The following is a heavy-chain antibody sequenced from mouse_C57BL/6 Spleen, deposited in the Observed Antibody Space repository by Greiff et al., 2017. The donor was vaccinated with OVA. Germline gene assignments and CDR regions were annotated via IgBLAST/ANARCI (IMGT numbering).Heavy chain of an antibody. D-gene: IGHD2-3*01. Sequence: QVQLQQSGPELVKPGASVKISCKASGYAFSSSWMNWVKQRPGKGLEWIGRIYPGDGDTNYNGKFKGKATLTADKSSSTAYMQLSSLTSEDSAVYFCARFPDGYYWYFDVWGTGTTVTVSS. J-gene: IGHJ1*03. CDR2: IYPGDGDT. CDR3: ARFPDGYYWYFDV. CDR1: GYAFSSSW. V-gene: IGHV1-82*01.